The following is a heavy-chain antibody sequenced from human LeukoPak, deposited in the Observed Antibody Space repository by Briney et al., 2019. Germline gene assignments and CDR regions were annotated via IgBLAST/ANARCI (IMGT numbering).Heavy chain of an antibody. CDR3: ARTNSGYYFLDAFDI. Sequence: SVKVSCRASGGTFSSYAISWVRQAPGQGLEWMGGIIPIFGTANYAQKFQGRVTITTDESTSTAYMELSSLRSEDTAVYYCARTNSGYYFLDAFDIWGQGTMVTVSS. CDR2: IIPIFGTA. CDR1: GGTFSSYA. V-gene: IGHV1-69*05. D-gene: IGHD3-22*01. J-gene: IGHJ3*02.